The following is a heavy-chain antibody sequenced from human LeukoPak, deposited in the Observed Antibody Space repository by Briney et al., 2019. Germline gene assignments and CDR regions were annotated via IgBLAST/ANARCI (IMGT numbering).Heavy chain of an antibody. CDR2: ISGRGDNT. CDR1: GFTFSSYA. V-gene: IGHV3-23*01. J-gene: IGHJ4*01. CDR3: VKDGRSVPLDY. Sequence: GGSLRLSCSASGFTFSSYAMSWVRQAPGQGLEFVSSISGRGDNTYYPDSLEGRFAISRDNSKNTLFLQMDSLRAEDTAVYYCVKDGRSVPLDYWGQGTLVTVSS.